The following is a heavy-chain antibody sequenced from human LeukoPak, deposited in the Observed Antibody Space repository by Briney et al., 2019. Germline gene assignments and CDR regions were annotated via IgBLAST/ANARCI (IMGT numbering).Heavy chain of an antibody. CDR1: GFTFDDYA. D-gene: IGHD2/OR15-2a*01. CDR2: ISWDGGST. J-gene: IGHJ4*02. CDR3: ARDWFHAIDY. Sequence: GGSLRLSCAASGFTFDDYAMHWVRQAPGKGLEWVSLISWDGGSTYYADSVKGRFTISRDNSKNSLYLQMNSLRAEDTALYYCARDWFHAIDYWGQGTLVTVSS. V-gene: IGHV3-43D*03.